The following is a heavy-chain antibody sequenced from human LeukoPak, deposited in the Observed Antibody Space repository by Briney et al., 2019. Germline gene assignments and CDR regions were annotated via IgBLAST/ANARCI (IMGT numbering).Heavy chain of an antibody. CDR3: ARQGVAVAGTRFRWFDP. V-gene: IGHV4-59*08. CDR1: GDSISSYY. CDR2: IYYSGST. J-gene: IGHJ5*02. D-gene: IGHD6-19*01. Sequence: PSETLSLTCTVSGDSISSYYWSWIRQPPGKGLEWIGYIYYSGSTNYNPSLKSRVTISVDTSKNQFSLKLSSVTAADTAVYYCARQGVAVAGTRFRWFDPWGQGTLVTVSS.